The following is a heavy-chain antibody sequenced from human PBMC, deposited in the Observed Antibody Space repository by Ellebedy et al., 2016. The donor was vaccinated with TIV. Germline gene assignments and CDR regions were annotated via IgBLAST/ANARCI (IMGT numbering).Heavy chain of an antibody. CDR2: IYRSGST. Sequence: SETLSLTXTVSGGSISSGSYYWSWIRQPAGKGLEWIGRIYRSGSTNYNPSLKSRVTMSVDTSKNQFSLKLSSLTAADTAVYFRARAVLSSGDYDYYSYYYMDVWGKGTTVTVSS. D-gene: IGHD3-22*01. V-gene: IGHV4-61*02. CDR3: ARAVLSSGDYDYYSYYYMDV. J-gene: IGHJ6*03. CDR1: GGSISSGSYY.